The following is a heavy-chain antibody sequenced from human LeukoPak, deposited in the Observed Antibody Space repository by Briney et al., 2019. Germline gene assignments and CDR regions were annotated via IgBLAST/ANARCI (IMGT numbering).Heavy chain of an antibody. V-gene: IGHV4-59*08. CDR2: IYYSGST. Sequence: SETLSLTCTVSGGSISSYYWSWIRQPPGKGLERIGYIYYSGSTNYNPSLKSRVTISVDTSKNQFSLKLSSVTAADTAVYYCARHLYGDYQGYYYGMDVWGQGTTVTVSS. CDR1: GGSISSYY. D-gene: IGHD4-17*01. CDR3: ARHLYGDYQGYYYGMDV. J-gene: IGHJ6*02.